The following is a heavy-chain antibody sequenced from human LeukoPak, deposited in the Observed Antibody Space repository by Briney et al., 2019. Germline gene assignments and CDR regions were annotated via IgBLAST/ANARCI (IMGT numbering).Heavy chain of an antibody. J-gene: IGHJ3*02. CDR3: ARRGYYYGSGSYYIDAFGI. Sequence: GGSLRLSCAASGFTFSSYWMHWVRQAPGKGLVWFSRINTEGTSTSYADFVKGRFTISRDNAKNTLYLQMNSLRAEDTAVYYCARRGYYYGSGSYYIDAFGIWGQGTMVTVSS. CDR1: GFTFSSYW. D-gene: IGHD3-10*01. V-gene: IGHV3-74*01. CDR2: INTEGTST.